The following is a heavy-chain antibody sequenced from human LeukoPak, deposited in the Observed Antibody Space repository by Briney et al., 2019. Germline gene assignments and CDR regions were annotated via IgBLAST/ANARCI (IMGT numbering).Heavy chain of an antibody. J-gene: IGHJ5*01. D-gene: IGHD2-2*01. Sequence: SETLSLTCAVSGGSIISGGYSWSWIRQPPGKGLEWIGYIYHSGSTYYNPSLKSRVTISVDRSKNQFSLKLSSVTAADTAVYYCAREVYCSSTSCPYNWFDSWGQGTLVTVSS. CDR1: GGSIISGGYS. CDR2: IYHSGST. V-gene: IGHV4-30-2*01. CDR3: AREVYCSSTSCPYNWFDS.